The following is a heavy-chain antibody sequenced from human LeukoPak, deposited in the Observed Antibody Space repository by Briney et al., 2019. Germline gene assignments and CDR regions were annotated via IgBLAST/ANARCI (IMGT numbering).Heavy chain of an antibody. CDR1: GGSISSYY. J-gene: IGHJ4*02. CDR3: ARALFWYFDY. Sequence: SETLSLTCTVSGGSISSYYWSWIQQPPGKGLEWIGYIYYSGSTNYNPSLKSRVTISVDTSKNQFSLKLSSVTAADTAVYYCARALFWYFDYWGQGTLVTVSS. CDR2: IYYSGST. V-gene: IGHV4-59*01. D-gene: IGHD2/OR15-2a*01.